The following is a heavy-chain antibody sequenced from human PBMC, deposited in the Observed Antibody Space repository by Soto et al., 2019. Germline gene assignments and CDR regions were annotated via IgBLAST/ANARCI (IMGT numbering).Heavy chain of an antibody. CDR2: INAGNGNT. J-gene: IGHJ4*02. V-gene: IGHV1-3*05. D-gene: IGHD2-21*02. CDR3: ARAWVVVTAPDY. Sequence: QVQLVQSGAEEKKPGASVKVSCTASGYTFTSYAMHWVRQAPGQRLEWMGWINAGNGNTKYSQKLQGRVTITRDTSASTAYMELSSLRSEDTAVYYCARAWVVVTAPDYWGQGTLVTVSS. CDR1: GYTFTSYA.